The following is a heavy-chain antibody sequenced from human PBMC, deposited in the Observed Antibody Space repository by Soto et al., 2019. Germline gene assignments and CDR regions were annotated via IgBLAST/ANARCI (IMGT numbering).Heavy chain of an antibody. CDR3: ARTIIAAAGNERYFQH. Sequence: SETLSLTCTVSGGSISSGGYYWSWIRQHPGKGLEWIGYIYYSGSTYYNPSLKSRVTISVDTSKNQFSLKLSSVTAADTAEYYCARTIIAAAGNERYFQHWGQGTLVTVSS. CDR1: GGSISSGGYY. CDR2: IYYSGST. V-gene: IGHV4-31*03. J-gene: IGHJ1*01. D-gene: IGHD6-13*01.